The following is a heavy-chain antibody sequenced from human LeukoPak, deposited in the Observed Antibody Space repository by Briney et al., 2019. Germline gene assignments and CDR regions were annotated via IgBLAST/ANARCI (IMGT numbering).Heavy chain of an antibody. V-gene: IGHV3-66*01. CDR3: ARDRYTYAHAAP. CDR1: GFTVSSNY. J-gene: IGHJ5*02. D-gene: IGHD5-18*01. Sequence: PGGSLRLSCAASGFTVSSNYMSWVRQAPGKGLEWVSVIYSGGTTYYADSVKGRFTISRDNSKNTLHLQMNSLRAEDTAVYYCARDRYTYAHAAPGGRGTLVTVSS. CDR2: IYSGGTT.